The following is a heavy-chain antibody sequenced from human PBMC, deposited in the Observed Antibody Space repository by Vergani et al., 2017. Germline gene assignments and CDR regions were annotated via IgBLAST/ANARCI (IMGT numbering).Heavy chain of an antibody. CDR2: ISYDGSNK. CDR3: AKDDAYYYDSSGYYADAFDI. J-gene: IGHJ3*02. V-gene: IGHV3-30*18. CDR1: GFTFSSYG. Sequence: QVQLVESGGGVVQPGRSLRLSCAASGFTFSSYGMHWVRQAPGKGLEWVAVISYDGSNKYYADSVKGRFTISRDNSKNTLYLQMNSLRAEDTAVYYCAKDDAYYYDSSGYYADAFDIWGQGTMVTVSS. D-gene: IGHD3-22*01.